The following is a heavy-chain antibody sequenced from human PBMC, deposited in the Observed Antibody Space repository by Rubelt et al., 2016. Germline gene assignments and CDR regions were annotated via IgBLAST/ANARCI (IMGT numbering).Heavy chain of an antibody. CDR3: ARDQLALYAFDI. D-gene: IGHD1-1*01. CDR1: GYTFTSYG. V-gene: IGHV1-18*01. J-gene: IGHJ3*02. CDR2: ISAYDGNT. Sequence: QVQLVQSGAEVKKPGASVKVSCKASGYTFTSYGISWVRQAPGQGLEWMGWISAYDGNTNYAPKLQGRVTMTTDTSKSTAYMELRSLRSDDTAVYFCARDQLALYAFDIWGQGTMVTVSS.